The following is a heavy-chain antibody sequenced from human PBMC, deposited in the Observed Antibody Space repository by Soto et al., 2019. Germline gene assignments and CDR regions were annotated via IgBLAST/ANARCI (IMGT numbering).Heavy chain of an antibody. D-gene: IGHD6-19*01. CDR1: GFSLSTSGVG. V-gene: IGHV2-5*01. Sequence: SGPTLVNPTQTLTLTCTFSGFSLSTSGVGVGWIRQPPGKALEWLALIYWNDDKRYSPSLKARLTITKDTSKNQVVLTMTNMDPVDTATYYCAHRPSGWYLFDYWGQGTLVTVSS. J-gene: IGHJ4*02. CDR3: AHRPSGWYLFDY. CDR2: IYWNDDK.